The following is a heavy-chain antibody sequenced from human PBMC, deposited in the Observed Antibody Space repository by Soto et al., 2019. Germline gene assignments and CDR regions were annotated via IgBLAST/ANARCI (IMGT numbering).Heavy chain of an antibody. J-gene: IGHJ4*02. Sequence: GGSLRLSCAASGFTFSSYAMSWVRQAPGKGLEWVSAISGSGGSTYYADSGKGRFTISRENSKNTLYLQMNSLRAEDTAVYYCAKRRYDILTGYPQYYFDYWGQGTLVTVSS. D-gene: IGHD3-9*01. CDR1: GFTFSSYA. V-gene: IGHV3-23*01. CDR3: AKRRYDILTGYPQYYFDY. CDR2: ISGSGGST.